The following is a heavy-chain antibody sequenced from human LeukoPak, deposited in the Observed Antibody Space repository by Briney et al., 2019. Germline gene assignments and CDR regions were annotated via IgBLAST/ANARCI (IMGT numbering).Heavy chain of an antibody. CDR3: ARDHLAPGHVASAPFDP. D-gene: IGHD3-3*02. CDR1: GYTFTGYY. Sequence: ASVKVSCKASGYTFTGYYMHWVRQAPGQGLEWMGRINPNSGGTNYAQKFQGRVTMTRDTFISTAYMELSRLRSDDTAVYYCARDHLAPGHVASAPFDPWGQGTLVTVSS. CDR2: INPNSGGT. V-gene: IGHV1-2*06. J-gene: IGHJ5*02.